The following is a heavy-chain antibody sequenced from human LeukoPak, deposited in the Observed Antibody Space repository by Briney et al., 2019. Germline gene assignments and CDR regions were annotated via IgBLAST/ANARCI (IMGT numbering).Heavy chain of an antibody. CDR3: ARDPTLDYGDYGDY. D-gene: IGHD4-17*01. V-gene: IGHV1-69*13. CDR1: GGTFSIYA. Sequence: ASVTVSFKDSGGTFSIYAISWGRQGPGQGLEWMGGIIPIFGTANYAQKFQGRVTITADESTSTAYMELSSLRSEDTAVYYCARDPTLDYGDYGDYWGQGTLVTVSS. J-gene: IGHJ4*02. CDR2: IIPIFGTA.